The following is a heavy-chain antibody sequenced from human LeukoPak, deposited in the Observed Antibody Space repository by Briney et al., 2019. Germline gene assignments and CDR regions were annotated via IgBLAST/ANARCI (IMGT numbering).Heavy chain of an antibody. V-gene: IGHV3-30*02. CDR2: IRYDGSNK. D-gene: IGHD4-11*01. Sequence: PGGSLRLSCAASRITVRSYALHWVRRAPGKGLEWVAFIRYDGSNKYYADSVKGRFTISRDNSKNTLYLQMNSLRAEDTAVYYCAKGGKTVTTPIDYWGQGTLVTVSS. CDR3: AKGGKTVTTPIDY. CDR1: RITVRSYA. J-gene: IGHJ4*02.